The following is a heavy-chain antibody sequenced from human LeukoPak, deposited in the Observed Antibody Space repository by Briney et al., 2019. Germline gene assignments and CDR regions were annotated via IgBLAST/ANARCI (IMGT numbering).Heavy chain of an antibody. J-gene: IGHJ4*02. CDR3: AKDWSYGGNSWKYFGS. Sequence: PGRSLRLSCAASGFTFDDYAMHWVRQAPGKGLEWVSGTSWRSDSVDYAESVKGRFTISRDNAKNSLYLQMNSLRADDTALYYCAKDWSYGGNSWKYFGSWGQGILVTVSS. V-gene: IGHV3-9*01. CDR1: GFTFDDYA. CDR2: TSWRSDSV. D-gene: IGHD4-23*01.